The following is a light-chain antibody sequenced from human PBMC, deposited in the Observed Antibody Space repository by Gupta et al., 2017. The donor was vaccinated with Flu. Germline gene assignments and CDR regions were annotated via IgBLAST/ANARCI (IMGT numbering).Light chain of an antibody. CDR1: QGISSY. J-gene: IGKJ1*01. V-gene: IGKV1-8*01. CDR3: QQDDSYPKT. CDR2: AAS. Sequence: PSSLSASTGDRVTITCRASQGISSYLAWYQQKPGKAPKLLIYAASTLQSGVPSRFSGSGSGTDFTLTISCLQSEDFATYYCQQDDSYPKTFGQGTKVEIK.